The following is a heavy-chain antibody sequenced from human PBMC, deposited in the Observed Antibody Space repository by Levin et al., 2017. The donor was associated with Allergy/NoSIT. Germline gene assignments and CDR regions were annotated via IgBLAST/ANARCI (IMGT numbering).Heavy chain of an antibody. Sequence: KISCKASGGTFSSYAISWVRQAPGQGLEWMGGIIPIFGTANYAQKFQGRVTITADKSTSTAYMELSSLRSEDTAVYYCARGCIAVAGTDCFFDYWGQGTLVTVSS. CDR3: ARGCIAVAGTDCFFDY. CDR2: IIPIFGTA. V-gene: IGHV1-69*06. D-gene: IGHD6-19*01. CDR1: GGTFSSYA. J-gene: IGHJ4*02.